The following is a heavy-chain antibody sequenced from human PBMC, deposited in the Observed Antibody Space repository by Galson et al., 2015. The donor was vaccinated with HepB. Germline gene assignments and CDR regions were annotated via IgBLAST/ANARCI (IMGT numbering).Heavy chain of an antibody. D-gene: IGHD2-21*01. CDR1: GFSVSSIF. CDR3: ARGGGDHPFDY. CDR2: IYSGDSA. V-gene: IGHV3-53*01. Sequence: SLRLSCAASGFSVSSIFMTWVRQAPGKGLEWVSVIYSGDSAYYADSVRGRFTISRDNSKNTLYLQMNSLRAEDTAVYYCARGGGDHPFDYWGQGTLVTVSS. J-gene: IGHJ4*02.